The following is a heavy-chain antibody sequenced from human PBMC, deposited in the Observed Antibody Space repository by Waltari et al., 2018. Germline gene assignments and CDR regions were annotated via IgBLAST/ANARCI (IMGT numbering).Heavy chain of an antibody. D-gene: IGHD6-13*01. CDR3: SRRFYTSNSFDF. Sequence: QVQVQQWGAGILKPPETLSLTCAVSGEPFGGPYWTWIRQSPGKGLEWIGQINTPGRVNYNPSLESRLTISVDTSKRQFSLRLTSVTAADTAVYFCSRRFYTSNSFDFWGQGTEVIVSS. CDR1: GEPFGGPY. J-gene: IGHJ3*01. V-gene: IGHV4-34*02. CDR2: INTPGRV.